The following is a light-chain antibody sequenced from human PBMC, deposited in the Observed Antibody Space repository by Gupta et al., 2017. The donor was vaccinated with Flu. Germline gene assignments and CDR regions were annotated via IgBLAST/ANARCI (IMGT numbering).Light chain of an antibody. CDR3: QHSGTSLYT. CDR1: QSISSDY. Sequence: GSLSLSPVERATLSCRSSQSISSDYLAWYQQKPGQAPRLLIYSASTRATGIPDRFSGSGSGTDFTLTISGLEPEDFAVYFCQHSGTSLYTFGQGTKLEI. J-gene: IGKJ2*01. CDR2: SAS. V-gene: IGKV3-20*01.